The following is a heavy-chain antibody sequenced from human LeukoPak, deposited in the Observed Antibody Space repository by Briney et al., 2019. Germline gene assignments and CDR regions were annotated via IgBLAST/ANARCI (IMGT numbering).Heavy chain of an antibody. D-gene: IGHD3-22*01. CDR2: IHYSGST. J-gene: IGHJ5*02. V-gene: IGHV4-39*01. CDR1: GGSISSSSYY. CDR3: ARHLKITMTSNWFDP. Sequence: SETLSLTCTVSGGSISSSSYYWGWIRQPPGKGLEWIGSIHYSGSTYYNPSLKSRATISVDTSKNQFSLKLSSVTAADTAVYYCARHLKITMTSNWFDPWGQGTLVTVSS.